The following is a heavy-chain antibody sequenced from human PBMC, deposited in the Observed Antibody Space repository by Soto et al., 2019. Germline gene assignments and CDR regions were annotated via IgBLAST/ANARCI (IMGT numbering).Heavy chain of an antibody. CDR1: GYTFTSYG. CDR2: ISAYNGNT. Sequence: GASVKVSCKASGYTFTSYGISWVRQAPGQGLEWMGWISAYNGNTNYAQKLQGRVTMTTDTSTSTAYMELRSLRSDDTAVYYCARGLGMDSSGWSIPILVDYWGQGTLVTVSS. CDR3: ARGLGMDSSGWSIPILVDY. V-gene: IGHV1-18*04. D-gene: IGHD6-19*01. J-gene: IGHJ4*02.